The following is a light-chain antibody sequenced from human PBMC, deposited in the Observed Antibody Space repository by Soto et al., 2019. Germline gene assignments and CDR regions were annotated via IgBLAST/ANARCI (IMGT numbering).Light chain of an antibody. CDR3: QVWDSSSDHPD. Sequence: SYELTQPPSVSVAPGKTARITCGGNNIGSNSVHWYQQKPGQAPVLVIYYDSDRPSGIPERFSGSNSGNTATLTISRVEAGDEADYYCQVWDSSSDHPDFGTGTKLTVL. V-gene: IGLV3-21*04. CDR1: NIGSNS. J-gene: IGLJ1*01. CDR2: YDS.